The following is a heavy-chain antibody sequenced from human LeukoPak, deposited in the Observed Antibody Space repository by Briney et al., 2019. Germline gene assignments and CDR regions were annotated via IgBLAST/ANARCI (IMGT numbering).Heavy chain of an antibody. D-gene: IGHD3-3*01. CDR1: GYTFTSYG. V-gene: IGHV1-18*01. Sequence: ASVKVSCKASGYTFTSYGISWVRQAPGQGLEWMGWIGAYNGNTNYAQKLQGRVTMTTDTSTSTAYMELRSLRSDDTAVYYCARDAYDFWSVAHMDVWGKGTTVTVSS. CDR2: IGAYNGNT. CDR3: ARDAYDFWSVAHMDV. J-gene: IGHJ6*03.